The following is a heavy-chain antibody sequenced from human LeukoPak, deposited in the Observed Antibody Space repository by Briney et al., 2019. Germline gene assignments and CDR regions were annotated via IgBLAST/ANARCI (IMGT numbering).Heavy chain of an antibody. D-gene: IGHD3-10*01. CDR2: ISGSGGST. CDR1: GFTFSSYA. V-gene: IGHV3-23*01. CDR3: ARVYYYGSWFDP. J-gene: IGHJ5*02. Sequence: GGSLRLSCAASGFTFSSYAMSWVRQAPGKGLEWVSAISGSGGSTYYADSVKGWFTISRDNSKNTLYLQMNSLRAEDTAVYYCARVYYYGSWFDPWGQGTLVTVSS.